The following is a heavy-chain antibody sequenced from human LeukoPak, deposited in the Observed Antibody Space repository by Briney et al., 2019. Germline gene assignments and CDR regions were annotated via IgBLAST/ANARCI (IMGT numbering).Heavy chain of an antibody. D-gene: IGHD3-22*01. CDR1: GYTFTSYY. Sequence: ASVKVSCKASGYTFTSYYMHWVRQAPGQGLEWMGWINPNSGGTNYAQNFQGRVTMTRDTSIITAYMELSSLRSDDTAVYFCARGSYDSSDYEYFQHWGQGTLVTVSP. J-gene: IGHJ1*01. CDR2: INPNSGGT. V-gene: IGHV1-2*02. CDR3: ARGSYDSSDYEYFQH.